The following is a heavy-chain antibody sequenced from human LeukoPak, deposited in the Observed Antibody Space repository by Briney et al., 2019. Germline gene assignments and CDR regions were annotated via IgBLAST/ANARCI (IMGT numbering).Heavy chain of an antibody. Sequence: GASVKVSCKASGYTFTSYYMHWVRQAPGQGLEWVGWINSYNGDTNYAQKLQGRVTMTTDTSTSTVYMELSSLRSDDTAVYYCARSNEITVIRGVFWSRGEDYYYYMDVWGKGTTVTISS. D-gene: IGHD3-10*01. CDR2: INSYNGDT. V-gene: IGHV1-18*04. CDR3: ARSNEITVIRGVFWSRGEDYYYYMDV. CDR1: GYTFTSYY. J-gene: IGHJ6*03.